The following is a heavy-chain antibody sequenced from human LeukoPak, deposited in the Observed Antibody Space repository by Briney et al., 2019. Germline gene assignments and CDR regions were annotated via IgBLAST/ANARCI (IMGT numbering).Heavy chain of an antibody. D-gene: IGHD1-26*01. CDR3: ARGLVGATTFNY. V-gene: IGHV4-31*03. Sequence: PSETLSLTCTVSGGSISSGGYYWSWIRQHPGKGLEWIGYIYYSGSTYYNPSLKSRVTISVDTSKNQFSLKLSSVTAADTAVYYCARGLVGATTFNYWGQGTLVTVSS. CDR2: IYYSGST. CDR1: GGSISSGGYY. J-gene: IGHJ4*02.